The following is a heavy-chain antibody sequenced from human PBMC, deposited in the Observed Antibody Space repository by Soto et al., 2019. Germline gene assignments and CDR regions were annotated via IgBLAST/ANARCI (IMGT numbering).Heavy chain of an antibody. D-gene: IGHD2-2*01. Sequence: GESLKISCKGAGYSFTSYWIGWVPKEQGKGLEWMGIIYPGDSDTRYSPSFQGQVTISADKSISTAYLQWSSLKASDTAMYYCARRTITSSSTSPYGMDVWGQGTTVTVSS. V-gene: IGHV5-51*01. CDR3: ARRTITSSSTSPYGMDV. CDR2: IYPGDSDT. J-gene: IGHJ6*02. CDR1: GYSFTSYW.